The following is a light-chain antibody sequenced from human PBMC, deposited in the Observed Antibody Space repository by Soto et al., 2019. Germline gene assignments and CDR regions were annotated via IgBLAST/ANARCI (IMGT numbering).Light chain of an antibody. CDR1: SSDVGGYNY. V-gene: IGLV2-14*01. J-gene: IGLJ2*01. CDR3: ASYTRTTTLV. CDR2: DVN. Sequence: QSALTQPASVSGSPGQSITISCTGSSSDVGGYNYVSWYQQHPGKAPKLVIYDVNNRPSGISYRFSGSKSGNTASLTISGLQAEDEADYYCASYTRTTTLVFGGGTQLTVL.